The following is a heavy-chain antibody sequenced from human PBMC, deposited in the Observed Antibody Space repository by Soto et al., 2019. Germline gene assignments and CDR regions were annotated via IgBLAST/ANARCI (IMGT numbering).Heavy chain of an antibody. D-gene: IGHD6-13*01. J-gene: IGHJ3*02. CDR1: GYSSTNSW. Sequence: PGESLKISCEASGYSSTNSWISWVRQMPGKDLEWMARIDLSDSYIDYNPSFQGHVTVSTDKSITTAYLQWSSLRASDTAMYYCARQARIAAAGTDAFDIWGQGTMVTVSS. CDR2: IDLSDSYI. CDR3: ARQARIAAAGTDAFDI. V-gene: IGHV5-10-1*01.